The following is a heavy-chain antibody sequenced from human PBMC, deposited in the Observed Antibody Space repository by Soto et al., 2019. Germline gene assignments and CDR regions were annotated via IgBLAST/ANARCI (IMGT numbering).Heavy chain of an antibody. D-gene: IGHD6-19*01. CDR3: ARDLRYSSGWYYMDV. CDR1: GYTFTGYY. Sequence: ASVKVSCKASGYTFTGYYMHWVRQAPGQGLEWMGWINPNSGGTSYAQKFQGWVTMTRDTSISTAYMELSRLRSDDTAVYYCARDLRYSSGWYYMDVWGKGTTVTVSS. V-gene: IGHV1-2*04. CDR2: INPNSGGT. J-gene: IGHJ6*03.